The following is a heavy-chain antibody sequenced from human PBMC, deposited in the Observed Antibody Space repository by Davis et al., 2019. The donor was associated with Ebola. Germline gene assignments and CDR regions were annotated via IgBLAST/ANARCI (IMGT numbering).Heavy chain of an antibody. D-gene: IGHD4-23*01. CDR2: ISYDGSNK. Sequence: GESLKISCAASGFTFSSYAMHWVRQAPGKGLEWVAVISYDGSNKYYADSVKGRFTISRDNAKNSLYLQMNSLRAEDTAVYYCASPSRGNSEGYWGQGTLVTVSS. CDR3: ASPSRGNSEGY. J-gene: IGHJ4*02. V-gene: IGHV3-30-3*01. CDR1: GFTFSSYA.